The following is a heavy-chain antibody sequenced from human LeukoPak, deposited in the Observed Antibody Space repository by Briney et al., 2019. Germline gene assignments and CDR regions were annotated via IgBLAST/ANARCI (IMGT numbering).Heavy chain of an antibody. CDR1: GGTFSSYA. CDR2: IIPIFGTA. D-gene: IGHD3-10*01. V-gene: IGHV1-69*01. CDR3: ARRITMVRGVPAPDYYYYGMDV. Sequence: SVKVSCKASGGTFSSYAISWVRQAPGQGLEWMGGIIPIFGTANYAQKFQGRVTITADESTSTAYMELSSLRSEDTAVYYCARRITMVRGVPAPDYYYYGMDVWGQGTTVTVSS. J-gene: IGHJ6*02.